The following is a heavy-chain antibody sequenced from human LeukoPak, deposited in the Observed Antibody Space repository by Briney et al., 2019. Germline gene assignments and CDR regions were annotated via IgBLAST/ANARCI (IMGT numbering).Heavy chain of an antibody. CDR3: AREVRLTDVFDI. V-gene: IGHV1-69*13. CDR1: GGTFSSYA. CDR2: IIPIFGTA. D-gene: IGHD6-25*01. Sequence: SVKVSCTASGGTFSSYAISWVRQAPGQGLEWMGGIIPIFGTANYAQKFQGRVTITADESTSTAYMELSSLRSEDTAVYYCAREVRLTDVFDIWGQGTMVTVSS. J-gene: IGHJ3*02.